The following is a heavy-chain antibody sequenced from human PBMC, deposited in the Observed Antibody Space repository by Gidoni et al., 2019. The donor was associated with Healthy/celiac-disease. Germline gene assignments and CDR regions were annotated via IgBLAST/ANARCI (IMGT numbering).Heavy chain of an antibody. CDR1: GGSISSGGYY. V-gene: IGHV4-31*03. CDR3: ASEGGPYNWFDP. CDR2: IYYSGST. Sequence: HVQLQESGPALVKPSQTLSLTCTLSGGSISSGGYYWSWIRQHPGKGLEWIGYIYYSGSTYYNPSLKSRVTISVDTSKNQFSLKLSSVTAADTAVYYCASEGGPYNWFDPWGLGTLVTVSS. J-gene: IGHJ5*02. D-gene: IGHD3-16*01.